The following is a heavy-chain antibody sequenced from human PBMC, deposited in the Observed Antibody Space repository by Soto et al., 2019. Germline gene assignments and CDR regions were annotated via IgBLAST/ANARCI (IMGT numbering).Heavy chain of an antibody. D-gene: IGHD2-15*01. CDR2: IYPGDSDT. Sequence: EVQLVQSGAEVKKPGESLKISCKGSGYSFTSYWIGWVRQMPGKGLEWMGIIYPGDSDTRYSPSFQGQVTISADKSISTAYLQWSSLKASDTAMYYCARQRYGFAVLLPRRLGNWFDPWGQGTLVTVSS. V-gene: IGHV5-51*01. CDR3: ARQRYGFAVLLPRRLGNWFDP. CDR1: GYSFTSYW. J-gene: IGHJ5*02.